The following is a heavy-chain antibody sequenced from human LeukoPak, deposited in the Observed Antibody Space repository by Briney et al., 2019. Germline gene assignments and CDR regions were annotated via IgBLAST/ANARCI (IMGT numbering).Heavy chain of an antibody. CDR3: AREVRFMTTVSGTFDI. CDR2: ISGSGGST. V-gene: IGHV3-23*01. CDR1: GFTFSNYA. D-gene: IGHD4-17*01. Sequence: PGGSLRLSCAASGFTFSNYAMSWVRQAPGKGLEWVSAISGSGGSTNYADSVKGRFTVSRDNAKNSLYLQMNSLRAEDTAVYYCAREVRFMTTVSGTFDIWGQGTMVTVSS. J-gene: IGHJ3*02.